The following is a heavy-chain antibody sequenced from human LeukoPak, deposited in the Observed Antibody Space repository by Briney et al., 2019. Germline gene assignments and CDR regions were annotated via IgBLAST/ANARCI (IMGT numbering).Heavy chain of an antibody. D-gene: IGHD3-3*01. CDR3: ARVASVLTIRGAEDVFDI. J-gene: IGHJ3*02. V-gene: IGHV4-30-4*01. Sequence: SETLSLTCTVSGGSISSGDYFWSWIRQPPGKGLEWIGYIYYSGSSYYNPSLKSRVTISVDTSKNQFSLKLTSVTAADTAVYYCARVASVLTIRGAEDVFDIWGQGTMVTVSS. CDR2: IYYSGSS. CDR1: GGSISSGDYF.